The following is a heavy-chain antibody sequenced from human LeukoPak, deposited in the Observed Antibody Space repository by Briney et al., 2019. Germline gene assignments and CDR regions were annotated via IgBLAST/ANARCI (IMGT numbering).Heavy chain of an antibody. CDR3: AKGPAPRLGEFSYHALVDY. V-gene: IGHV3-30*18. CDR1: GFTFSSYG. CDR2: ISYDGSNE. D-gene: IGHD3-16*02. J-gene: IGHJ4*02. Sequence: PGGSLRLSCVASGFTFSSYGMHWVRQAPGKGLEWVAFISYDGSNENIADSVKGRFIISRDNSKNTLYLQMNSLRAEDTAVYYCAKGPAPRLGEFSYHALVDYWGQGILVTVSS.